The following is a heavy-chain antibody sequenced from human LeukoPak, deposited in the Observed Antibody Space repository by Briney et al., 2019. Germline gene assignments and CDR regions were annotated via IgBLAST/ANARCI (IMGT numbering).Heavy chain of an antibody. CDR3: AKKLPGASYYFDF. D-gene: IGHD7-27*01. V-gene: IGHV3-23*01. CDR1: GLTLSHHD. J-gene: IGHJ4*02. CDR2: IGSGGST. Sequence: GGSLRLSCVPSGLTLSHHDMTWLPDTPGRTLQYVSSIGSGGSTFYAGSVKGRFSISRDISQNTVFLQMNSLRVEDTAMYFCAKKLPGASYYFDFWGQGTLVTVSS.